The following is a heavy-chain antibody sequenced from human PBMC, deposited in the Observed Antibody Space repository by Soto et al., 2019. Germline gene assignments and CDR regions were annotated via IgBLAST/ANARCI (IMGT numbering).Heavy chain of an antibody. CDR1: GFTFTTYA. J-gene: IGHJ4*02. CDR3: AKTGFGRYCSSTSCVHFDY. V-gene: IGHV3-23*01. Sequence: EVQVLESGGGLVQPGGSLRLSCVASGFTFTTYAMTWVRQAPGKGLELVSIISGSGGSTHYADSVKGRFIISRDKSKNTLYLQMNGLRAEDTAVYYCAKTGFGRYCSSTSCVHFDYWGQGTLVTVSS. CDR2: ISGSGGST. D-gene: IGHD2-2*01.